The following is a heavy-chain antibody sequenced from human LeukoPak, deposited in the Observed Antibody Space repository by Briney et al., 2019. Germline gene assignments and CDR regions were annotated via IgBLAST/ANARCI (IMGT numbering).Heavy chain of an antibody. CDR2: IIPIFGTA. Sequence: SVKVSCKASGGTFSSYAISWVRQAPGQGLEWMGGIIPIFGTANYAQKFQGRVTITADKSTSTAYMELSSLRSEDTAVYYCARRRDERGYKNIFDIWGQGTMVTVSS. D-gene: IGHD5-18*01. CDR3: ARRRDERGYKNIFDI. V-gene: IGHV1-69*06. J-gene: IGHJ3*02. CDR1: GGTFSSYA.